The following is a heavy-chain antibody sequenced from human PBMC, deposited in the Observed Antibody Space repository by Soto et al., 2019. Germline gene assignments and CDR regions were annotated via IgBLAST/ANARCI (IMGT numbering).Heavy chain of an antibody. D-gene: IGHD2-2*01. CDR3: ASIPYCSSPRCYNNWFDP. Sequence: SETLSLTCAVYGGSFSGYYWSWIRQPPGKGLEWIGEINHSGSTNYNPSLKSRVTISVDTSKNQFSLKLSSVTAADTAVYYCASIPYCSSPRCYNNWFDPWGQGTLVTVSS. V-gene: IGHV4-34*01. CDR2: INHSGST. J-gene: IGHJ5*02. CDR1: GGSFSGYY.